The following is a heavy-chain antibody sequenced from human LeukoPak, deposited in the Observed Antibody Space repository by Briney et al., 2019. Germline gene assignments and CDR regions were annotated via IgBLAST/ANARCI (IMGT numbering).Heavy chain of an antibody. D-gene: IGHD2-15*01. CDR1: EFTFNNHD. J-gene: IGHJ3*01. Sequence: GGSLRLSCAASEFTFNNHDMHWVRQAPGKGLEWVAAISYDGRNKYYADSVKGRFTISRDNSKNTLNLQMNSLRTEDTAVFYCAKPRDIDSWAFDVWGQETMVTVSS. CDR2: ISYDGRNK. CDR3: AKPRDIDSWAFDV. V-gene: IGHV3-30*18.